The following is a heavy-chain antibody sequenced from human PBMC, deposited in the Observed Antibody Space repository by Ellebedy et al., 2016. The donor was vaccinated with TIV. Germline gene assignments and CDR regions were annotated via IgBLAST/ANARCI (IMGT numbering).Heavy chain of an antibody. J-gene: IGHJ4*02. CDR1: GFTFSNYA. Sequence: GGSLRLSCAASGFTFSNYAMSWVRQAPGKGLEWVSAISGSGGNTYYADSVKGRFTNSRDYSKNTLFLQMNSLRAEDTAVYYCAKDDYYDSSGYFDYWGQGSLVTVSS. CDR2: ISGSGGNT. D-gene: IGHD3-22*01. V-gene: IGHV3-23*01. CDR3: AKDDYYDSSGYFDY.